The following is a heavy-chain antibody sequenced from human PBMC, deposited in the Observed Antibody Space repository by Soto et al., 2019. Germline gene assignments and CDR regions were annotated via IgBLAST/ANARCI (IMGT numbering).Heavy chain of an antibody. Sequence: EASVKVSCKASGYTFTGYYMHWVRQAPGQGLEWMGWINPNSGGTNYAQKFQGRVTMTRDTSISTAYMELSRLRSDDTAVYYCARDGPVIRGVIGGSYYYYGMDVWGQGTTVTVSS. CDR1: GYTFTGYY. CDR2: INPNSGGT. D-gene: IGHD3-10*01. V-gene: IGHV1-2*02. J-gene: IGHJ6*02. CDR3: ARDGPVIRGVIGGSYYYYGMDV.